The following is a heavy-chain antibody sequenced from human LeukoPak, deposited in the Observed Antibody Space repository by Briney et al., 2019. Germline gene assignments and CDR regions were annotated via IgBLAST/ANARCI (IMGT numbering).Heavy chain of an antibody. CDR3: ARGPGLRCSGGSFYFDK. CDR1: GYTFTSYD. V-gene: IGHV1-8*01. Sequence: ASVKVSCKASGYTFTSYDINWVRQATGQGLEWMGWMNPNSGNTGYAQKFQVRVTMTRNTSISTAYMELSSLRSEDTAVYYCARGPGLRCSGGSFYFDKCGQGTLVTVSS. J-gene: IGHJ4*02. D-gene: IGHD2-15*01. CDR2: MNPNSGNT.